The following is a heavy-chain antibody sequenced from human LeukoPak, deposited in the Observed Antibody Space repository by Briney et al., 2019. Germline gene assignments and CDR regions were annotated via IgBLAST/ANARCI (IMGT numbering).Heavy chain of an antibody. Sequence: GGSLRLSCAASGFTFSSYAMHWVRQAPGKGLEWVAVISYDGSNKYYADSVKGRFTISRDNSKNTLYLQMNSLRAEDTAVYYCAKGYYYDSSGYLAHDAFDIWGQGTMVTVSS. CDR3: AKGYYYDSSGYLAHDAFDI. CDR2: ISYDGSNK. CDR1: GFTFSSYA. V-gene: IGHV3-30*04. D-gene: IGHD3-22*01. J-gene: IGHJ3*02.